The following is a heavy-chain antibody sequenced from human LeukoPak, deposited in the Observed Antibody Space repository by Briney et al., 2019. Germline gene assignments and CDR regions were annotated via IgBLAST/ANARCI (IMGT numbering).Heavy chain of an antibody. D-gene: IGHD5-18*01. V-gene: IGHV3-53*01. CDR3: ARESGYSYGLAGFCDY. J-gene: IGHJ4*02. Sequence: PGGSLRLSCAASGFTVSSNYMSWVRQAPGKGLEWVSVIYSDGRIHYEDSVKDRFTISRDDSTNTQYLQMNSLRAEDTAVYYCARESGYSYGLAGFCDYWGQGTLVTVSS. CDR2: IYSDGRI. CDR1: GFTVSSNY.